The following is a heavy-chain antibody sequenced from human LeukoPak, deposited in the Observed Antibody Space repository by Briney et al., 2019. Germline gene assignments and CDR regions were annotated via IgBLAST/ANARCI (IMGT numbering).Heavy chain of an antibody. CDR3: VRHLSAGRPAFDI. CDR1: GGSINSYY. Sequence: SSETLSLTCTVSGGSINSYYWSWIRQPPGKGLEWIGYIYYSGSTNYNPSLKSRVTISVDTSNNKFSLKLTSLTAADTAVYYCVRHLSAGRPAFDIWGQGTMVTVSS. J-gene: IGHJ3*02. CDR2: IYYSGST. D-gene: IGHD2-15*01. V-gene: IGHV4-59*08.